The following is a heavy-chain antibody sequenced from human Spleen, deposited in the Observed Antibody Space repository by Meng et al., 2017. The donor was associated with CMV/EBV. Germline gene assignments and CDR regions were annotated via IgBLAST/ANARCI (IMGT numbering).Heavy chain of an antibody. Sequence: GESLKISCAASGFTFSSYSMNWVRQAPGKGLEWVSSISSSSSYIYYADSVKGRFTISRDNAKNSLYLQMNSLRAEDTAVYYCAGSGSSKVRGVIIRGDYWGQGTLVTVSS. J-gene: IGHJ4*02. CDR1: GFTFSSYS. CDR3: AGSGSSKVRGVIIRGDY. CDR2: ISSSSSYI. D-gene: IGHD3-10*01. V-gene: IGHV3-21*01.